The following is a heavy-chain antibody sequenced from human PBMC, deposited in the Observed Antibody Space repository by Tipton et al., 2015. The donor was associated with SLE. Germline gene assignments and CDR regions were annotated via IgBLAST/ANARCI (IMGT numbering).Heavy chain of an antibody. V-gene: IGHV3-30*01. Sequence: SLRLSCAASGFTFSSHTMHWVRQAPGKGLEWVTLISFDGSIKYSVDSVKGRFTISRDNSKNTLYLQMNSLRAEDTAVYYCARDQYSSGWFGGCFDHWGQGTLVTVSS. CDR2: ISFDGSIK. CDR1: GFTFSSHT. CDR3: ARDQYSSGWFGGCFDH. J-gene: IGHJ4*02. D-gene: IGHD6-19*01.